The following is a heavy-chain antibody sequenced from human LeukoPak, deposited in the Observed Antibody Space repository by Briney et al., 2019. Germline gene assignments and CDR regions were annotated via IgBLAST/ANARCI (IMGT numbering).Heavy chain of an antibody. CDR3: ARSPIAENHDAFDI. Sequence: ASVKVSCKASGYTFTGYYMHWVRQAPGQGHEWMGWINPNSGGTNYAQKFQGRVTMTRDTSISTAYMELSRLRSDDTAVYYCARSPIAENHDAFDIWGQGTMVTVSS. V-gene: IGHV1-2*02. CDR1: GYTFTGYY. J-gene: IGHJ3*02. D-gene: IGHD6-13*01. CDR2: INPNSGGT.